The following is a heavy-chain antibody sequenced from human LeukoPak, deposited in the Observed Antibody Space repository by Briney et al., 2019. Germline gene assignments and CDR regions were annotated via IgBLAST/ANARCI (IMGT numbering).Heavy chain of an antibody. V-gene: IGHV4-4*09. CDR1: GSSIGTFH. D-gene: IGHD1-26*01. CDR2: IFTTEVT. Sequence: PSETLSLTCTVSGSSIGTFHWHWIRQPPGKGLEWIGYIFTTEVTNYSPSLKSRVTISVDTSKNQFSLRLSSVTAADTAVYYCARSDGIVGEEAWFDPWGQGTLVTVSS. J-gene: IGHJ5*02. CDR3: ARSDGIVGEEAWFDP.